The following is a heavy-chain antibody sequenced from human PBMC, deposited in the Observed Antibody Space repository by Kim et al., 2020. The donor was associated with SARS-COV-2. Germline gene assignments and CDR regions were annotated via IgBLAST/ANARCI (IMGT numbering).Heavy chain of an antibody. CDR2: IIPIFGTA. CDR3: ARRRDVLRFLEWSEGGFDP. J-gene: IGHJ5*02. D-gene: IGHD3-3*01. CDR1: GGTFSSYA. V-gene: IGHV1-69*13. Sequence: SVKVSCKASGGTFSSYAISWVRQAPGQGLEWMGGIIPIFGTANYAQKFQGRVTITADESTSTAYMELSSLRSEDTAVYYCARRRDVLRFLEWSEGGFDPWGQGTLVTVSS.